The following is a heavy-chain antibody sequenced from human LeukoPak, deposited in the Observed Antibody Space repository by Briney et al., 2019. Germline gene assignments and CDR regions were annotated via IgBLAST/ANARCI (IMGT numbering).Heavy chain of an antibody. J-gene: IGHJ4*02. CDR2: IWYDGSNK. D-gene: IGHD6-19*01. CDR3: AKNEGSSSARRFDY. V-gene: IGHV3-33*06. Sequence: GGSLRLSCAASGFTFSSYGMHWVRQAPGKGLEWVAVIWYDGSNKYYADSVKGRFTISRDNSKNTLYLQMNSLRAEDTAAYYCAKNEGSSSARRFDYWGQGTLVTVSS. CDR1: GFTFSSYG.